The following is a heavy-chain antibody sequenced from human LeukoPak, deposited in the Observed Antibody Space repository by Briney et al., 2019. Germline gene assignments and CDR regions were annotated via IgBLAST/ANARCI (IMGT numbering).Heavy chain of an antibody. CDR2: ITYRGYT. CDR1: GPFEAYY. J-gene: IGHJ4*02. CDR3: AGYGGDWYPES. Sequence: PSETLSLTCAVYGPFEAYYWTLVRQPPGKGLEWIGEITYRGYTNYNPSLESRLRISVDRTKQQFYLTLTSVTAADTAVYYCAGYGGDWYPESWGQGTLVTVSS. D-gene: IGHD6-19*01. V-gene: IGHV4-34*01.